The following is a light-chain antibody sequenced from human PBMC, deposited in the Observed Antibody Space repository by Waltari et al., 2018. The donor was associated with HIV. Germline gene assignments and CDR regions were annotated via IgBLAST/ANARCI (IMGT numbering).Light chain of an antibody. CDR2: DVS. V-gene: IGLV2-14*01. J-gene: IGLJ3*02. CDR1: SSDVGGYIY. Sequence: QSALTQPASVSGSPGQSITISCTGTSSDVGGYIYVSWYQQHPGKAPKLMIYDVSNRPAGVSNRFSVSKSGNTASLTISGLQAEDEADYYCSSYTSSSTPWVFGGGTKLTVL. CDR3: SSYTSSSTPWV.